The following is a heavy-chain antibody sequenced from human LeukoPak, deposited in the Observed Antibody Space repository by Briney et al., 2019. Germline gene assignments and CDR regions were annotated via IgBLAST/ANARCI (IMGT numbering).Heavy chain of an antibody. CDR2: ISSSSSFI. CDR1: GFAFSRYS. CDR3: AKDIERRGWFGFDI. Sequence: NPGGSLRLSCAASGFAFSRYSMNWVRQAPGKGLEWVSSISSSSSFIYYSDSLKGRFTISRDNAKNSLYLQMNSLRAEDTALYYCAKDIERRGWFGFDIWGQGTMVTVSS. V-gene: IGHV3-21*04. D-gene: IGHD3-10*01. J-gene: IGHJ3*02.